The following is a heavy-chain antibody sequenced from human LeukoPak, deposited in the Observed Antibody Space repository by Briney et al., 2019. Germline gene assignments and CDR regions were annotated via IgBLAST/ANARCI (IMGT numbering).Heavy chain of an antibody. CDR3: ARERGSYSWNYYYYGMDV. D-gene: IGHD1-26*01. CDR2: IKLDVSET. Sequence: PGGSLRLSCAASGFTFSSYWMTWVRQAPGKGLGWVANIKLDVSETYYVDSVRGRFTISRDNAKNSLYLQMNSLRAEDTAVYYCARERGSYSWNYYYYGMDVWGQGTTVTVSS. CDR1: GFTFSSYW. J-gene: IGHJ6*02. V-gene: IGHV3-7*01.